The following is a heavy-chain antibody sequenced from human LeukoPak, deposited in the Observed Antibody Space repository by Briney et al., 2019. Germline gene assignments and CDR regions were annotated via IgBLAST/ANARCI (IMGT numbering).Heavy chain of an antibody. D-gene: IGHD5-18*01. Sequence: GGSLRFSCAASGILFSDTYLDRVPQAPGKGLEGGGRSSDKANGYTTKYAASVRDRFTISRDDSKNSLYLQMKSLKVEDTAVYYCARSGDSYGPNWFDPGGQGTLVTVSS. CDR2: SSDKANGYTT. CDR3: ARSGDSYGPNWFDP. V-gene: IGHV3-72*01. CDR1: GILFSDTY. J-gene: IGHJ5*02.